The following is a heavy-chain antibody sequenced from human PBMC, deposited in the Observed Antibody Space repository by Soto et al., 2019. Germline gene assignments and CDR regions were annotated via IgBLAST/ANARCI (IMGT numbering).Heavy chain of an antibody. J-gene: IGHJ4*02. CDR3: ARTYSSSWYAPFDY. D-gene: IGHD6-13*01. CDR1: GFTVSSNY. V-gene: IGHV3-53*01. CDR2: IYSGGST. Sequence: VQLVESGGGLIQPGGSLRLSCAASGFTVSSNYMSWVRQAPGKGLEWVSVIYSGGSTYYADSVKGRFTISRDNSKNTLYLQMNSLRAEDTAVYYCARTYSSSWYAPFDYWGQGTLVTVSS.